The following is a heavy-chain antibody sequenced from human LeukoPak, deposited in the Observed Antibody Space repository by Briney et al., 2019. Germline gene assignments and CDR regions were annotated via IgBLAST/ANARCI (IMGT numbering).Heavy chain of an antibody. V-gene: IGHV3-23*01. J-gene: IGHJ4*02. D-gene: IGHD6-19*01. CDR1: GFTFSNHA. CDR3: ARESETSGWYDY. CDR2: ISGSGGST. Sequence: PGGSLRLSCAASGFTFSNHAMSWVRQPPGKGLEWVSGISGSGGSTYYADSVKGRFTISRDNTRKSLSLQMSSLRSEDTALYYCARESETSGWYDYWGQGTLVTVSS.